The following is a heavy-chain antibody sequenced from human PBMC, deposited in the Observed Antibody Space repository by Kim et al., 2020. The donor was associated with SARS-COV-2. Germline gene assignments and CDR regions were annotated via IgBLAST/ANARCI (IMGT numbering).Heavy chain of an antibody. D-gene: IGHD6-13*01. CDR3: ARDGGSSSWQPAYDF. CDR2: INPYNGNT. Sequence: ASVKVSCKASGYTFSSYGISWVRRAPGQGLEWMGWINPYNGNTNYAQKLQGRVTMSTDTSTTTAYMELRNLRSDDTAVYYCARDGGSSSWQPAYDFWGQGTLVTVSS. CDR1: GYTFSSYG. V-gene: IGHV1-18*01. J-gene: IGHJ4*02.